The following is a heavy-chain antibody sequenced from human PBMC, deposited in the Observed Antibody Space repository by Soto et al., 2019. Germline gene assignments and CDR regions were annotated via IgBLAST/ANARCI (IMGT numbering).Heavy chain of an antibody. CDR1: GFTFDDYA. Sequence: GGSLRLSCAASGFTFDDYAMHWVRQVPGKGLEWVSGINWNSGSIGYGDSVKGRLAISRDNAKNSLHLQMNSLSAEDTAFYYCVKDESINWYSGHFRHWGQGTLVTV. J-gene: IGHJ1*01. D-gene: IGHD6-13*01. CDR3: VKDESINWYSGHFRH. V-gene: IGHV3-9*01. CDR2: INWNSGSI.